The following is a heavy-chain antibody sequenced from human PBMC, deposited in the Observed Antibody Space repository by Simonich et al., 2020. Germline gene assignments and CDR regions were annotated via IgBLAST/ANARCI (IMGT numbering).Heavy chain of an antibody. J-gene: IGHJ3*01. CDR1: GFTFSSYA. CDR2: IRGSGGST. V-gene: IGHV3-23*01. Sequence: GGGLVQPGGSLRLSCAASGFTFSSYAMSWVRQAPGKGLDWVSAIRGSGGSTYYAHSVKGRFTNSRYNSKNTLYLQMNSLRAEDTAVYYCAKDLGERITMIVVVIDAFDLWGQGTMVTVSS. D-gene: IGHD3-22*01. CDR3: AKDLGERITMIVVVIDAFDL.